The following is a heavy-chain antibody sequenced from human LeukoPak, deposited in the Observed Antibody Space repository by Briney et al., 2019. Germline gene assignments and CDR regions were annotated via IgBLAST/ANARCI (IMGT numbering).Heavy chain of an antibody. J-gene: IGHJ4*02. CDR2: IASSSSHI. D-gene: IGHD5-18*01. CDR3: ARGSSADTTMGDY. CDR1: GFTFSSHS. Sequence: GGSLRLSCAASGFTFSSHSMNWVRQAPGKGLEWVSSIASSSSHIYYADPVKGRFTISSDNGKNSLYLQMNSLRAEDTAVYYCARGSSADTTMGDYWGLGTLVTVSS. V-gene: IGHV3-21*01.